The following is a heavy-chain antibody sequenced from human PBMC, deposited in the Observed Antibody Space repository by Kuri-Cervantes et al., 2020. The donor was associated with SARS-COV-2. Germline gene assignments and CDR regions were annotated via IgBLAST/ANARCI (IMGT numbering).Heavy chain of an antibody. V-gene: IGHV3-30-3*01. J-gene: IGHJ6*02. CDR2: ISYDGSNK. CDR3: ARDLFGGGGYYYGMDV. D-gene: IGHD4-23*01. CDR1: GFTFSSYA. Sequence: LSLTCAASGFTFSSYAMHWVRQAPGKGLEWVAVISYDGSNKYYADSVKGRFTISRDNFKNTLYLQMNSLRAEDTAVYYCARDLFGGGGYYYGMDVWGQGTTVTVSS.